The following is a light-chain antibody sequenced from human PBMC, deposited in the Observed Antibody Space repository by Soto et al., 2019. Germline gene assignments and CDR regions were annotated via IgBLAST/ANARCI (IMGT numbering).Light chain of an antibody. CDR1: RSNIGNNA. V-gene: IGLV1-36*01. J-gene: IGLJ2*01. CDR3: ATWDDSLNGQV. CDR2: YDE. Sequence: QSVLTQPPSVSGAPRQRVTISCSGSRSNIGNNAVTWYQQFPGRAPTLLIYYDELLPSGVSDRFSGSKSGTSASLAISGLQSEDEADYYCATWDDSLNGQVFGGGTKLTVL.